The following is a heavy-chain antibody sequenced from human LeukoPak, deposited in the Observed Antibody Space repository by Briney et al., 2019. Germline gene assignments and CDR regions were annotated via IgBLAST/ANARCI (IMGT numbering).Heavy chain of an antibody. J-gene: IGHJ4*02. CDR1: GGSISSSSYY. D-gene: IGHD2-15*01. CDR3: ARGIYCSGGSCYSFDY. V-gene: IGHV4-39*07. CDR2: IYYSGST. Sequence: SETLSLTCTVSGGSISSSSYYWGWIRQPPGKGLEWIGSIYYSGSTYYNPSLKSRVTISVDTSKNQFSLKLSSVTAADTAVYYCARGIYCSGGSCYSFDYWGQGTLVTVSS.